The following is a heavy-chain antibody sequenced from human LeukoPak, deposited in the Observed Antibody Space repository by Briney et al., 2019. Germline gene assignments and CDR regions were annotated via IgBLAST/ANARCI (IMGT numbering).Heavy chain of an antibody. J-gene: IGHJ3*02. CDR1: GGTFSSYA. Sequence: SVKVSCKASGGTFSSYAISWVRQAPGQGLEWMGGIIPIFGTANYAQKFQGRVTITADESTSTAYMELSSLRSEDTAVYYCARLMLKYYYDSSGYGAFDIWGQGTMVTVPS. CDR2: IIPIFGTA. CDR3: ARLMLKYYYDSSGYGAFDI. D-gene: IGHD3-22*01. V-gene: IGHV1-69*13.